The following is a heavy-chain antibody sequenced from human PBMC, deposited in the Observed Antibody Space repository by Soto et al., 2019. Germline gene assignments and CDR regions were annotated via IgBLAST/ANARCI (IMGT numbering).Heavy chain of an antibody. V-gene: IGHV3-23*01. CDR2: IGGSGATT. CDR1: GFTFSTYA. Sequence: EVQLLESGGGLVQPGGSLRLSCAASGFTFSTYAMSWVRQAPGQGLEWVSVIGGSGATTYYADSVKGRFTISRDDSKNALYQQMNSLRADDTLFYYCAKGVGPRLDLLLSSWYWGQGNLVTVSS. CDR3: AKGVGPRLDLLLSSWY. D-gene: IGHD3-9*01. J-gene: IGHJ4*02.